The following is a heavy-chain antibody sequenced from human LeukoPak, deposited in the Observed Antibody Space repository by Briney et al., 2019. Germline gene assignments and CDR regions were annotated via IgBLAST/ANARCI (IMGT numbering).Heavy chain of an antibody. Sequence: PGGSLRLSCAASGFTFSSYWMHWVRQAPGKGLVWVSRINTDGSSTSYADSVKGRFTISRDNAKNTLYLQMNSLRAEDTAVYYCARDTIFGVVKLDVWGKGTTVTVSS. V-gene: IGHV3-74*01. J-gene: IGHJ6*04. CDR3: ARDTIFGVVKLDV. CDR2: INTDGSST. D-gene: IGHD3-3*01. CDR1: GFTFSSYW.